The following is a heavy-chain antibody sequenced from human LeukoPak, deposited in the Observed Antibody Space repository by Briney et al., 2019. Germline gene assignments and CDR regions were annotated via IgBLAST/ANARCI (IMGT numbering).Heavy chain of an antibody. V-gene: IGHV1-2*02. CDR1: GYTFTGYY. D-gene: IGHD5-18*01. J-gene: IGHJ4*02. Sequence: ASVKVSCKASGYTFTGYYMHWVRQAPGQGLEWMGWINPNSGGTNYAQKFQGRVTMTRDTSISTPYMELSRLRSDDTAVYYCARGYSYGYVLYYWGQGTLVTVSS. CDR2: INPNSGGT. CDR3: ARGYSYGYVLYY.